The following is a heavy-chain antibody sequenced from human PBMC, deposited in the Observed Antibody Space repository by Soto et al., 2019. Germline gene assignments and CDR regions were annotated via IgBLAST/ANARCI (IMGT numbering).Heavy chain of an antibody. J-gene: IGHJ5*02. CDR3: ARAPLCCGVCYHHWLDP. Sequence: SSVKVSCKTSGYTFTSYAIHWLRQAPGQGLEWMAWINIGNGNTKYSQKFQDRVTIIRDTSASTAYVELSSLRSEDTAVYYCARAPLCCGVCYHHWLDPPGQRSLVT. D-gene: IGHD2-21*02. CDR1: GYTFTSYA. V-gene: IGHV1-3*04. CDR2: INIGNGNT.